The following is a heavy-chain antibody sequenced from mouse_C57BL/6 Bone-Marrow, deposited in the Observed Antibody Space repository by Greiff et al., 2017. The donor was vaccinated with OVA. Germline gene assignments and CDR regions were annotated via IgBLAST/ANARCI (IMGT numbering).Heavy chain of an antibody. J-gene: IGHJ2*01. CDR3: TRCATMVTTGTDY. V-gene: IGHV1-5*01. Sequence: EVQLQQSGTVLARPGASVKMSCKTSGYTFTSYWMHWVKQRPGQGLEWIGAIYPGNSDTSYNQKFKGKAKLTAVTSASTAYMELSSLTNEDSAVYYCTRCATMVTTGTDYWGQGTTLTVSS. CDR1: GYTFTSYW. CDR2: IYPGNSDT. D-gene: IGHD2-2*01.